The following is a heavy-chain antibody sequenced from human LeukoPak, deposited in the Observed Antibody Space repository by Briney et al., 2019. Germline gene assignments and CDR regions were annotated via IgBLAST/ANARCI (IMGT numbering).Heavy chain of an antibody. CDR2: INPNSGGT. CDR1: GYTFTSYG. J-gene: IGHJ6*03. Sequence: ASVKVSCKASGYTFTSYGISWVRQAPGQGLEWMGWINPNSGGTNYAQKFQGRVTMTRDTSISTAYMELSRLRSDDTAVYYCARGVSGYAEYYYYYMDVWGKGTTVTISS. D-gene: IGHD3-3*01. CDR3: ARGVSGYAEYYYYYMDV. V-gene: IGHV1-2*02.